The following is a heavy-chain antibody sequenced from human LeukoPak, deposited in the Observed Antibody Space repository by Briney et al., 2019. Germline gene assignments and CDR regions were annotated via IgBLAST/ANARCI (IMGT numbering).Heavy chain of an antibody. J-gene: IGHJ4*02. V-gene: IGHV1-18*01. CDR1: GYTFTRNG. Sequence: ASVKVSCKASGYTFTRNGISWVRQAPGQGLEWIGWISAYNGDTNYAQKFQGRVTMTKDTSTSTAYMELRSLRSADTAVFYCARDQLSTRYKLFDYWGQGTLVTVSS. CDR3: ARDQLSTRYKLFDY. D-gene: IGHD2/OR15-2a*01. CDR2: ISAYNGDT.